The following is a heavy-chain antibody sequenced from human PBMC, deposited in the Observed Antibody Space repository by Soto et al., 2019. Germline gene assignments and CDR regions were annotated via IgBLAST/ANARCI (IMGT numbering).Heavy chain of an antibody. CDR2: ISAYNGNT. J-gene: IGHJ6*02. V-gene: IGHV1-18*01. CDR3: ARVSMVRGDLYYYYGMDV. D-gene: IGHD3-10*01. Sequence: QVQLVQSGAEVKKPGASVKVSCKASGYTFTSYGISWVRQAPGQGLEWMGWISAYNGNTNYAQKLQGRVTMTTDTSTPTXXMELRSLRSDDTAVYYCARVSMVRGDLYYYYGMDVWGQGTTVTVSS. CDR1: GYTFTSYG.